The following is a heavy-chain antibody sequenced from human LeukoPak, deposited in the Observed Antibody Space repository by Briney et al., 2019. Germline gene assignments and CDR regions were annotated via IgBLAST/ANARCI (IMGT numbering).Heavy chain of an antibody. V-gene: IGHV1-3*01. J-gene: IGHJ4*02. CDR2: INAGNGNT. CDR3: AREEIYGDYYFDY. Sequence: ASVKVSCKASGYTFTSYAMHWVRQAPGQRLEWMGWINAGNGNTKYSQKFQGRVTITRDTSTSTVYMELSSLRSEDTAVYYCAREEIYGDYYFDYWGQGTLVTVSS. CDR1: GYTFTSYA. D-gene: IGHD4-17*01.